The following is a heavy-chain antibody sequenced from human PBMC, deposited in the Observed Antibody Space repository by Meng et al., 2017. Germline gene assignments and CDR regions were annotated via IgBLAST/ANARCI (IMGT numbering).Heavy chain of an antibody. Sequence: GESLKISCAASGFTFSSYEMNWVRQAPGKGLEWVSYISSSGSTIYYADSVKGRFTISRDNAKNSLYQQMNSLRDEETAVYYCAGDHAVPFRPDAFDIWGQGTMVTVSS. V-gene: IGHV3-48*03. D-gene: IGHD1-1*01. J-gene: IGHJ3*02. CDR2: ISSSGSTI. CDR1: GFTFSSYE. CDR3: AGDHAVPFRPDAFDI.